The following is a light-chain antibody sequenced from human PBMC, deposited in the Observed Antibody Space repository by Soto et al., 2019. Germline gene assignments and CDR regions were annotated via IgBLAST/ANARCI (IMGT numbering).Light chain of an antibody. J-gene: IGKJ1*01. CDR3: QKYDCTGT. V-gene: IGKV3-20*01. CDR1: KSVSGDY. CDR2: GPS. Sequence: EIVLTQSPGTLSLSQGERATLSCRAGKSVSGDYLAWYLQKPGQAPRLLIYGPSSRATGIPGRFSGSGSGTDIPLTISSLEPEDFAMYYCQKYDCTGTFGQGTKVDIK.